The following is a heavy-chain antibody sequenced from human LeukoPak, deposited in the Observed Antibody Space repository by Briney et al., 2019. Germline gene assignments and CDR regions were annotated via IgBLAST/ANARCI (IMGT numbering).Heavy chain of an antibody. V-gene: IGHV3-23*01. D-gene: IGHD3-22*01. CDR2: ISGSGIST. CDR3: AKDLGDYYDSAGAFDI. Sequence: GGSLRLSCAAAGFTFSDYGMNWVRQAPGKGLEWVSGISGSGISTYYADSVKGRFTISRDNSKNTLYLQMNSLRAEDTAVYYCAKDLGDYYDSAGAFDIWGQGTMVTVSS. CDR1: GFTFSDYG. J-gene: IGHJ3*02.